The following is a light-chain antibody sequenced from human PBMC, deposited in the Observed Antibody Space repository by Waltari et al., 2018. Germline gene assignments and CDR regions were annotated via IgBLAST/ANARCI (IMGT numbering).Light chain of an antibody. J-gene: IGKJ4*01. V-gene: IGKV1-39*01. CDR3: QQVNSFPAT. Sequence: DIQMTQSPSSLSASVGDRVTITCRASQSISSHLNWYQQKPGKAPKLLIYAASSLQSGVPSRFSGSGSGTDFTLTISSLQHEDFATYYCQQVNSFPATFGGGTTVEIK. CDR2: AAS. CDR1: QSISSH.